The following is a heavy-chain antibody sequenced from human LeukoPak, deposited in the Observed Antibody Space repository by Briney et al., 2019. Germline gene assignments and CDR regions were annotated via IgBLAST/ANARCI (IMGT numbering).Heavy chain of an antibody. CDR1: GGSISSYY. CDR2: IYYSGST. D-gene: IGHD2-2*02. J-gene: IGHJ6*03. V-gene: IGHV4-59*01. CDR3: ARGFRSRDCSSTSCYTGGYYYYMDV. Sequence: SETLSLTCTVSGGSISSYYWSWIRQPPGKGLEWIGYIYYSGSTNYNSSLKSRVTISVDTSKNQFSLKLSSVTAADTAVYYCARGFRSRDCSSTSCYTGGYYYYMDVWGKGTTVTVSS.